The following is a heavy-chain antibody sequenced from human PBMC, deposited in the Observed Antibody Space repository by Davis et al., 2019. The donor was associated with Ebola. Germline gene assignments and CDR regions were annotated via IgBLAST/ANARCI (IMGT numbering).Heavy chain of an antibody. D-gene: IGHD3-3*01. CDR2: IKQDGSEK. CDR1: GFTFSDYY. J-gene: IGHJ4*02. CDR3: ARDRGFWSGYYY. Sequence: GGSLRLSCAASGFTFSDYYMSWIRQAPGKGLEWVANIKQDGSEKYYVDSVKGRFTISRDNAKNSLYLQMNSLRAEDTAVYYCARDRGFWSGYYYWGQGTLVTVSS. V-gene: IGHV3-7*01.